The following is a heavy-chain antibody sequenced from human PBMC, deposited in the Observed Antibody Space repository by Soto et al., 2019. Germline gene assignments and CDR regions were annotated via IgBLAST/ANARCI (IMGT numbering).Heavy chain of an antibody. CDR1: GFTFSSYW. V-gene: IGHV4-59*06. D-gene: IGHD5-12*01. CDR3: ARDRVVATPAAYYYYGMDV. CDR2: IYYSGST. J-gene: IGHJ6*02. Sequence: VQLVESGGGLVQPGGSLRLSCAASGFTFSSYWMHWVRQAPGKGLVWIGYIYYSGSTYYNPSLKSRVTISVDTSKNQFSLKLSSVTAADTAVYYCARDRVVATPAAYYYYGMDVWGQGTTVTVSS.